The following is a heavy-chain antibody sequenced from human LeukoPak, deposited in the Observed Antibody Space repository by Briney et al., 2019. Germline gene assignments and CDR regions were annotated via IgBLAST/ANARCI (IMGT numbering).Heavy chain of an antibody. CDR1: GFTFKRSA. CDR3: AAWLRFLEWPRIDY. D-gene: IGHD3-3*01. CDR2: IVVGSGNT. V-gene: IGHV1-58*01. Sequence: SVKVSCKASGFTFKRSAVQWVRQARGQRLEWIGWIVVGSGNTNYAQKFQERVTITRDMSTNTAYMELSNLRSEDTAVYYCAAWLRFLEWPRIDYWGQGILVTVSS. J-gene: IGHJ4*02.